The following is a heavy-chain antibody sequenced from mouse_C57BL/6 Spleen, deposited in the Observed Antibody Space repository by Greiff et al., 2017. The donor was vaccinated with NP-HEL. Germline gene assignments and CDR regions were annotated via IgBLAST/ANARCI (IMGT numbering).Heavy chain of an antibody. CDR1: GFTFSDYG. CDR2: ISNLAYSI. Sequence: EVKLMESGGGLVQPGGSLKLSCAASGFTFSDYGMAWVRQAPRKGPEWVAFISNLAYSIYYADTVTGRFTISRENAKNTLYLEMSSLRSEDTAMYYCARKTGTEAMDYWGQGTSVTVSS. V-gene: IGHV5-15*01. D-gene: IGHD4-1*01. CDR3: ARKTGTEAMDY. J-gene: IGHJ4*01.